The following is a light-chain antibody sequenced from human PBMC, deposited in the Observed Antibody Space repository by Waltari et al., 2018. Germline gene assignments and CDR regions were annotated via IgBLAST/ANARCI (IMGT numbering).Light chain of an antibody. Sequence: DIQMTQSPSTLSASVGDRVTITCRASQSISSWLAWYQQKPGKAPKLLIYRASSLESGVPSRFSGSGSETEFTLTMSSLQPDDFATYYCQQYNSYSITFGQGTRLEIK. V-gene: IGKV1-5*03. CDR2: RAS. CDR1: QSISSW. CDR3: QQYNSYSIT. J-gene: IGKJ5*01.